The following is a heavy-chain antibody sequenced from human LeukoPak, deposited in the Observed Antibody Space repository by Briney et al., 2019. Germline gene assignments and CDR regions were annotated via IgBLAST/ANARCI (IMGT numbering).Heavy chain of an antibody. CDR3: AKELYSSAKIYYYYYGMDV. V-gene: IGHV3-23*01. CDR1: GYTFSSYA. J-gene: IGHJ6*02. Sequence: PGGSLRLSCAASGYTFSSYAMSWVRQAPGKGLEWVSPISGSGGSTYYADSVKGRFTISRDNSKNTLYLQMNSLRAEDTAVYYCAKELYSSAKIYYYYYGMDVWGQGTTVTVSS. D-gene: IGHD6-19*01. CDR2: ISGSGGST.